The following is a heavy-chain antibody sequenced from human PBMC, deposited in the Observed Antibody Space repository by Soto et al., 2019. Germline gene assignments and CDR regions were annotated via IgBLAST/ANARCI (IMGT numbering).Heavy chain of an antibody. D-gene: IGHD3-22*01. Sequence: TSETLSLTCTVSGGSISSYYWNWIRQPPGKGLEWIGDIYYGGGTNYNPSLKSRVTLSVDTSKNQFSLKLSSVTAADTAVYYCASQYYYDSSGSQTFDYRGQGTQVTVPS. V-gene: IGHV4-59*01. CDR2: IYYGGGT. CDR3: ASQYYYDSSGSQTFDY. J-gene: IGHJ4*02. CDR1: GGSISSYY.